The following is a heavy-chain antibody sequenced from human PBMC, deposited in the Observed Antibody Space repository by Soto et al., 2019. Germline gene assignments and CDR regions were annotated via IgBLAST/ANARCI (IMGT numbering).Heavy chain of an antibody. D-gene: IGHD6-19*01. CDR3: AKGSFLRAVAGTRFDP. V-gene: IGHV3-23*01. J-gene: IGHJ5*02. CDR1: GFTFAGYA. CDR2: ISGSGGST. Sequence: GGSLRLSCAAPGFTFAGYAMSWVRQSPGKGLEWVSGISGSGGSTHYADSVKGRFTISRDNSKNTLYLQINSLRAEDTAVYYCAKGSFLRAVAGTRFDPWGRGTLVTVSS.